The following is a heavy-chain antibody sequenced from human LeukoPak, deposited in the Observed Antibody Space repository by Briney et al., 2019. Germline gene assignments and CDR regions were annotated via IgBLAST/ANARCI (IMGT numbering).Heavy chain of an antibody. J-gene: IGHJ5*02. D-gene: IGHD3-22*01. CDR3: ARDHAYYDSSGSLGGDWFDP. CDR2: MYTCGCT. Sequence: SDTLSLICTVWGCSMNVCYGSWIPQPAGKALEWIGRMYTCGCTNYSPSLKSRVTMSADTSKNQFSLKLSSVTAADTAVYYCARDHAYYDSSGSLGGDWFDPWGQGTLVTVSS. V-gene: IGHV4-4*07. CDR1: GCSMNVCY.